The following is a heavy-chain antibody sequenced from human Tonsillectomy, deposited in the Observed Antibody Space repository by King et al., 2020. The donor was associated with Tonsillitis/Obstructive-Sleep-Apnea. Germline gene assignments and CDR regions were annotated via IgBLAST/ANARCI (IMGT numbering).Heavy chain of an antibody. CDR3: ARDPTVVVVAATPYFDY. D-gene: IGHD2-15*01. CDR1: GFTFSSYS. Sequence: VQLVRSGGGLVKPGGSLRLSCAASGFTFSSYSMNWVGQAPGKGLEWVSSISSSGSYIHYADSVKGRFTISRDNATNSLYLQMNRLRADDTAVYYCARDPTVVVVAATPYFDYWGQGTLVTVSS. J-gene: IGHJ4*02. V-gene: IGHV3-21*01. CDR2: ISSSGSYI.